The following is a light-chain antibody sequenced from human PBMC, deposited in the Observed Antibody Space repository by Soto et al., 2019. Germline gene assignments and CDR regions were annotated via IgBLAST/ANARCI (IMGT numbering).Light chain of an antibody. CDR1: QDVNIY. CDR3: QQYGNWPLT. J-gene: IGKJ4*01. Sequence: EILMTQSPATLSMSPGERATLSCRANQDVNIYLAWYQQKHGQAPRLLISGASTRATGIPARFSGSGSGTEFTLTISSLQSEDVAVYYCQQYGNWPLTFGGGTNVEIK. CDR2: GAS. V-gene: IGKV3D-15*01.